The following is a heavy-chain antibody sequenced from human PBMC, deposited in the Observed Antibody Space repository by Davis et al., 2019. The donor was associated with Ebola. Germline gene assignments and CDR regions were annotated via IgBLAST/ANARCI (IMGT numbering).Heavy chain of an antibody. CDR3: ARQESLYGYIDY. J-gene: IGHJ4*02. D-gene: IGHD5-18*01. CDR1: GYSFTTYW. Sequence: GESLKISCKASGYSFTTYWIAWVRQMPGKGLEWMGITYAGDSDARYSPSFEGQVTISVDRSLTTAYLQWSSLKVSDTAIYYCARQESLYGYIDYWSQGTLVTVPT. V-gene: IGHV5-51*01. CDR2: TYAGDSDA.